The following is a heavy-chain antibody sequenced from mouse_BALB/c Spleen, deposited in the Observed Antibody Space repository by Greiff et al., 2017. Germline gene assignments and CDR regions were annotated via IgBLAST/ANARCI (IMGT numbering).Heavy chain of an antibody. V-gene: IGHV1S127*01. CDR1: GYSFTSYW. Sequence: QVQLQQSGPQLVRPGASVKISCKASGYSFTSYWMHWVKQRPGQGLEWIGMIDPSDSETRLKQKFKDKATLTVDKSSSTAYMQLSSPTSEDSAVYYCARSAYSPYWGQGTLVTVSA. D-gene: IGHD2-10*01. CDR3: ARSAYSPY. J-gene: IGHJ3*01. CDR2: IDPSDSET.